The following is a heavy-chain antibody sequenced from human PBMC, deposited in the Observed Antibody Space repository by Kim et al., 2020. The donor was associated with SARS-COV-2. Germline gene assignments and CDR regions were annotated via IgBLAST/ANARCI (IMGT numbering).Heavy chain of an antibody. V-gene: IGHV1-18*04. CDR3: ARDWQDIVVVPAAIGARWFDP. J-gene: IGHJ5*02. CDR2: ISAYNGNT. D-gene: IGHD2-2*01. Sequence: ASVKVSCKASGYTFTSYGISWVRQAPGQGLEWMGWISAYNGNTNYAQKLQGRVTMTTDTSTSTAYMELRSLRSDDTAVYYCARDWQDIVVVPAAIGARWFDPWGQGTLVTVSS. CDR1: GYTFTSYG.